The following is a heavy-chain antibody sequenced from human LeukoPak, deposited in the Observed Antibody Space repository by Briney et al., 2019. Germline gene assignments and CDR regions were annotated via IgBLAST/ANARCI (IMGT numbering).Heavy chain of an antibody. CDR3: ASGTRNYYDSSGPFDY. J-gene: IGHJ4*02. CDR1: GFTFSSHA. D-gene: IGHD3-22*01. Sequence: GGSLRLSCAASGFTFSSHAMSWVRQAPGKGLEWVSAISGSGGSTYYADSVKGRFTISRDNSKNTLYLQMNSLRAEDTAVYYCASGTRNYYDSSGPFDYWGQGTLVTVSS. V-gene: IGHV3-23*01. CDR2: ISGSGGST.